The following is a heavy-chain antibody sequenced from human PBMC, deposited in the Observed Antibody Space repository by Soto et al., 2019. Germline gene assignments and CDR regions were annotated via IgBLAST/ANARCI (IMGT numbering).Heavy chain of an antibody. CDR1: GYTFINYG. CDR2: INTYSDRT. D-gene: IGHD3-10*01. CDR3: ARDYSGRGYFDH. J-gene: IGHJ4*02. Sequence: ASVTVSCKSSGYTFINYGISWVRQAPGRGLEWLGWINTYSDRTNYAQELQGRVFMTTEKSTSTVYMELRSLRSGDTALYYCARDYSGRGYFDHWGQGSLVTVSS. V-gene: IGHV1-18*04.